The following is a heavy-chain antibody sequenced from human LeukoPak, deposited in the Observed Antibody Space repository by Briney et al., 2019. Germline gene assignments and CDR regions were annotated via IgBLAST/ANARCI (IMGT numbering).Heavy chain of an antibody. V-gene: IGHV3-7*05. J-gene: IGHJ5*02. CDR2: INQDGSRK. D-gene: IGHD7-27*01. Sequence: GGSLRLSCAASGFTFTRNWMTWVRQAPGKGLEWVDNINQDGSRKNYVDSVKGRFTVSRDNAKNSVYLQMNSLRAEDTALYYCAREDWGPWFDPRGQGALVTVS. CDR3: AREDWGPWFDP. CDR1: GFTFTRNW.